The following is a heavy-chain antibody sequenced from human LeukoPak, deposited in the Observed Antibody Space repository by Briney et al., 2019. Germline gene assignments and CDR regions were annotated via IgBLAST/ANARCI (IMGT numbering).Heavy chain of an antibody. D-gene: IGHD3-3*01. CDR2: IIPIFGTA. V-gene: IGHV1-69*01. Sequence: SVKVPCKASGGTFSSYAISWLRQAPGQGLEWMGGIIPIFGTANYAQKFQGRVTITADESTSTAYMELSSLRSEDTAVYYCARVPEPTYYDFWSGPQGNAFDIWGQGTMVTVSS. J-gene: IGHJ3*02. CDR1: GGTFSSYA. CDR3: ARVPEPTYYDFWSGPQGNAFDI.